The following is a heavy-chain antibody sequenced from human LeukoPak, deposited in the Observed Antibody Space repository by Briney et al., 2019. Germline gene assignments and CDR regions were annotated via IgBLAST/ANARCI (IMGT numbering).Heavy chain of an antibody. V-gene: IGHV4-4*07. CDR1: GGSISSYY. CDR2: IYTSGST. D-gene: IGHD2-2*01. CDR3: ARYQLLPNAFDI. J-gene: IGHJ3*02. Sequence: SETLSLTCTVSGGSISSYYWSWIRQPAGKGLEWIGRIYTSGSTNYNPSLKSRVTMSVDTSKNQFSLKLSSVTTADTAVYYCARYQLLPNAFDIWGQGTMVTVSS.